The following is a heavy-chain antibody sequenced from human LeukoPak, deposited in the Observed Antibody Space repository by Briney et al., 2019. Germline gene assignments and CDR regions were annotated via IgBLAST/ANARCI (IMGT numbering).Heavy chain of an antibody. J-gene: IGHJ4*02. D-gene: IGHD4-17*01. CDR1: GYTLTELS. CDR3: ARVGEEYGDYGLQPYYFDY. V-gene: IGHV1-24*01. Sequence: GASVKVSCKVSGYTLTELSMHWVRQAPGKGLEWMGGFDPEDGETIYAQKFQGRVTMTEDTSTDTAYMELSSLRSEDTAVYYCARVGEEYGDYGLQPYYFDYWGQGTLVTVSS. CDR2: FDPEDGET.